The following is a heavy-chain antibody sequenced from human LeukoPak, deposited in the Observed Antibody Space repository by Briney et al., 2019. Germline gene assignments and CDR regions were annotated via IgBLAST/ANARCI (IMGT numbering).Heavy chain of an antibody. CDR1: GFTFSSYA. CDR2: IYYSGST. D-gene: IGHD6-19*01. J-gene: IGHJ4*02. Sequence: GSLRLSCAASGFTFSSYAMSWVRQAPGKGLEWIGYIYYSGSTNYNPSLKSRVTISVDTSKDQFSLKLSSVTAADTAFYYCARGEYSSGWYDYWGQGTLVTVSS. CDR3: ARGEYSSGWYDY. V-gene: IGHV4-59*01.